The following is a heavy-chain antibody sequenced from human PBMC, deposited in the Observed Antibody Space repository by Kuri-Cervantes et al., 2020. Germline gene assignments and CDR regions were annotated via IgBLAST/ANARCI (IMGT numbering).Heavy chain of an antibody. CDR3: AISGYEQNYYYYYMDV. D-gene: IGHD1/OR15-1a*01. J-gene: IGHJ6*03. CDR1: GFTFSSYA. V-gene: IGHV3-30-3*01. Sequence: GESLKISCAASGFTFSSYAMSWVRQAPGKGLEWVAVISYDGSNKYYADSVKGRFTISRDNSKNTLYLQMNSLRSEDTAVYYCAISGYEQNYYYYYMDVWGKGTTVTVSS. CDR2: ISYDGSNK.